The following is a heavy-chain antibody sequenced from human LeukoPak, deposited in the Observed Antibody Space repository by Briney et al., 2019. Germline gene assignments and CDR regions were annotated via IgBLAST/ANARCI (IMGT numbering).Heavy chain of an antibody. D-gene: IGHD3-10*01. CDR1: GGSFSGYY. CDR3: ARGRGFGSGSYQRGSYYYGMGV. CDR2: INHSGST. J-gene: IGHJ6*02. V-gene: IGHV4-34*01. Sequence: PSETLSLTCAVSGGSFSGYYWSWIRQPPGKGLEWIGEINHSGSTNYNPSLKSRVTISVDTSKNQFSLKLSSVTAADTAVYYCARGRGFGSGSYQRGSYYYGMGVWGQGTTVTVSS.